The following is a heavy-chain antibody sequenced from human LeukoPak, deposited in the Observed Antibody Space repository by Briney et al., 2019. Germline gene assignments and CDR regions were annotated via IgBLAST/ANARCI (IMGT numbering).Heavy chain of an antibody. V-gene: IGHV4-59*08. CDR3: ARPGRDSTDDWHFDL. CDR1: GGSISSYY. D-gene: IGHD2-21*02. CDR2: VAYSGRT. Sequence: SGTLSLTCIVSGGSISSYYWNWIRQPPGKGLEWIGYVAYSGRTDYNPSLKSRVTISIDTSKNQFSLKLTSVTAADTAVYYCARPGRDSTDDWHFDLWGRGTLVTVSS. J-gene: IGHJ2*01.